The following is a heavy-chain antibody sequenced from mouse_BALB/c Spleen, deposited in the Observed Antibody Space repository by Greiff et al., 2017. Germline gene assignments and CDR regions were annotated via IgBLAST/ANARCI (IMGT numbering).Heavy chain of an antibody. CDR2: IRLKSNNYAT. J-gene: IGHJ4*01. CDR3: TVGIYYRDDGDAMDY. D-gene: IGHD2-14*01. Sequence: EVQVVESGGGLVQPGGSMKLSCVASGFTFSNYWMNWVRQSPEKGLEWVAEIRLKSNNYATHYAESVKGRFTISRDDSKSSVYLQMNNLRAEDTGTYYCTVGIYYRDDGDAMDYWGQGTPVTVS. V-gene: IGHV6-6*02. CDR1: GFTFSNYW.